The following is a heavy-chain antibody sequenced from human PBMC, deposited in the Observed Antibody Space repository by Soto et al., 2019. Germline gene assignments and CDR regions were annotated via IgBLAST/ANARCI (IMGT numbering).Heavy chain of an antibody. CDR1: GGSISSGGYS. J-gene: IGHJ6*02. Sequence: TSETLSLTCAVSGGSISSGGYSWSWIRQPPGKGLEWIGYIYHSGSTYYNPSLKSRVTISVDRSKNQFSLKLSSVTAADTAVYYCARGSTVVTPGYYYYGMDVWGQGTTVTVSS. CDR2: IYHSGST. CDR3: ARGSTVVTPGYYYYGMDV. V-gene: IGHV4-30-2*01. D-gene: IGHD4-17*01.